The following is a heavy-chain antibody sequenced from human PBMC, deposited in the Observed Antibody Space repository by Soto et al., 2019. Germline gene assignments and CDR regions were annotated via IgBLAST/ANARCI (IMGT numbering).Heavy chain of an antibody. CDR3: ARGFARGGGYFDWYYYGMDV. CDR1: GFTFSSYD. CDR2: IGTAGDT. Sequence: GGSLRLSCAASGFTFSSYDMHWVRQATGKGLEWGSAIGTAGDTYYPGSVKGRFTISRENAKNSLYLQMNSLRAGDTAVYYCARGFARGGGYFDWYYYGMDVWGHGTTVTVSS. V-gene: IGHV3-13*04. J-gene: IGHJ6*02. D-gene: IGHD3-9*01.